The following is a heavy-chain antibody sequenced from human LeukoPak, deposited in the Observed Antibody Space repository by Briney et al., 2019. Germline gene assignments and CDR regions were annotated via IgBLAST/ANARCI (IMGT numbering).Heavy chain of an antibody. CDR1: GYTFTSYG. CDR3: ARRYFDSLHAFDI. J-gene: IGHJ3*02. CDR2: ISAYNGNT. Sequence: ASVKVSCKASGYTFTSYGISWVRQAPGQGLEWMGWISAYNGNTNYAQKLQGRVTMTTDTSTSTAYVELRSLRSDDTAVYYCARRYFDSLHAFDIWGQGTMVTVSS. D-gene: IGHD3-9*01. V-gene: IGHV1-18*04.